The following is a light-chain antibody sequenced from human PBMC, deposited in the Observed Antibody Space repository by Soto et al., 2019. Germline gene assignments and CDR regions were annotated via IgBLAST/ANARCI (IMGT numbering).Light chain of an antibody. CDR3: QQYNNWPPGT. CDR1: QSLGSD. Sequence: EVVMTQSPGTLSLSPGDTATLSCRASQSLGSDLAWYQQKPGQATRLLIYGASTRATGIPVRFSGSGSGTEFTLTISSLQSEDFAVYYCQQYNNWPPGTFGQGTKVDI. V-gene: IGKV3-15*01. CDR2: GAS. J-gene: IGKJ1*01.